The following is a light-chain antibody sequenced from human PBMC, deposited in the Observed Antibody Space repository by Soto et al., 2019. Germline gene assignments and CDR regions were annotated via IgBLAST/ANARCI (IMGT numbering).Light chain of an antibody. J-gene: IGKJ1*01. CDR1: QSISSW. CDR2: DAS. CDR3: QQYNSYPWT. Sequence: DIQMTQSPSTLSASVVDRVTITCRASQSISSWLAWYQQTPGKAPKLLIYDASSLESGVPSRFSGSGSGTEFTLTITSLQPDDFATYYCQQYNSYPWTFGQGTKVDIK. V-gene: IGKV1-5*01.